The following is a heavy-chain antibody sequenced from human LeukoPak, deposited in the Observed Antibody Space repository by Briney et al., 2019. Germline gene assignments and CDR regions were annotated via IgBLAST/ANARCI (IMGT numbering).Heavy chain of an antibody. D-gene: IGHD1-26*01. CDR1: GFPLSSYV. CDR3: VRDRGTYRPIDY. CDR2: ISYTGTYI. Sequence: GESLRLSCGACGFPLSSYVIKWVRQPAGKGLEWVSSISYTGTYIYYADSVKGRFTISRDNAQNSLYLQMNSLRAEDTAIYYCVRDRGTYRPIDYWGQGTLVTVSS. J-gene: IGHJ4*02. V-gene: IGHV3-21*04.